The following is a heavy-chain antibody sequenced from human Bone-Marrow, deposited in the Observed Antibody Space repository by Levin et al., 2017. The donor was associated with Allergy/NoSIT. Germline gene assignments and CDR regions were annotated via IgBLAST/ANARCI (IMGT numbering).Heavy chain of an antibody. V-gene: IGHV3-13*01. D-gene: IGHD3-10*01. CDR2: IGTAGDT. CDR3: ARRRPVVRGVISYYYYGMDV. CDR1: GFPFSSSD. J-gene: IGHJ6*02. Sequence: LSLTCAASGFPFSSSDMHWVRQATGKGLEWVSAIGTAGDTYYPGSVKGRFTISRENAKNSLYLQMNSLRAGDTAVYYCARRRPVVRGVISYYYYGMDVWGQGTTVTVSS.